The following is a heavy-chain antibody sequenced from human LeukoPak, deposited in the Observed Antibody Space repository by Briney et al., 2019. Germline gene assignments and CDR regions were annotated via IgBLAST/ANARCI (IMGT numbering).Heavy chain of an antibody. CDR3: ARGGYYGSGSYYSFDY. Sequence: GESLKISCKGSGYSFTSYWIGWVRQMPGEGLEWMGIIYPGDSDTRYSPSFQGQVTISADKSINTAYLQRSSLKASDTAMYYCARGGYYGSGSYYSFDYWGQGTLVTVSS. V-gene: IGHV5-51*01. CDR1: GYSFTSYW. D-gene: IGHD3-10*01. J-gene: IGHJ4*02. CDR2: IYPGDSDT.